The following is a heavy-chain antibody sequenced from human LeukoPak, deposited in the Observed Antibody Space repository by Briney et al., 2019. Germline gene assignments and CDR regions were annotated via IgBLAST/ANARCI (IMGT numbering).Heavy chain of an antibody. V-gene: IGHV4-34*01. D-gene: IGHD2-21*01. CDR3: ARDWYCGGDCYSGRYGAFDI. CDR2: INHSGST. J-gene: IGHJ3*02. CDR1: GGSFSGYY. Sequence: KTSETLSLTCAVYGGSFSGYYWSWIRQPPGKGLEWIGEINHSGSTNYNPPLKSRVTISVDTSKNQFSLKLSSVTAADTAVYYCARDWYCGGDCYSGRYGAFDIWGQGTMVTVSS.